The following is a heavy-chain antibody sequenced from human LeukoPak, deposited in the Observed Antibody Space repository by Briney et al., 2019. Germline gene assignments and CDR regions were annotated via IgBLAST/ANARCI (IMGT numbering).Heavy chain of an antibody. Sequence: PSETLSLTCTVSGGSISSSSYYWGWIRQPPGKGLEWIGSIYYSGSTYYNPSLKSRVTISVDTSKNQFSLKLSSVTAADTAVYYCARDYWGEMATMADYWGQGTLVTVSS. D-gene: IGHD5-24*01. CDR3: ARDYWGEMATMADY. V-gene: IGHV4-39*07. CDR1: GGSISSSSYY. CDR2: IYYSGST. J-gene: IGHJ4*02.